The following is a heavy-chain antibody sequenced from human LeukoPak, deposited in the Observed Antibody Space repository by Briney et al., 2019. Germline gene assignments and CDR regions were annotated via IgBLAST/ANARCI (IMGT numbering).Heavy chain of an antibody. D-gene: IGHD4-23*01. Sequence: GGSLRLSCAASGFTFDDYAMHWVRQAPGKGLEWVSGISWNSGSIGYADSVKGRFTISRDNAKNSLYLQMNSLRAKDMASYYCAKDASYGGNSAPFDYWGQGTLVTVSS. CDR1: GFTFDDYA. CDR2: ISWNSGSI. J-gene: IGHJ4*02. CDR3: AKDASYGGNSAPFDY. V-gene: IGHV3-9*03.